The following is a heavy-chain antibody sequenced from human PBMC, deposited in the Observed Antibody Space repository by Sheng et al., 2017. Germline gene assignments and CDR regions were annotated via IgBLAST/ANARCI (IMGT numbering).Heavy chain of an antibody. CDR2: IPHDGSNK. Sequence: QVQLVESGGGVVQPGGSLRLSCAASGFIFSRYSIHWVRQAPGKGLEWLAVIPHDGSNKYYADSVKGRFTISRDNSRNTVYLQMNSLRPEDTAVYYCARGCGSGINDAS. D-gene: IGHD3-10*01. CDR1: GFIFSRYS. V-gene: IGHV3-30*04. J-gene: IGHJ3*01. CDR3: ARGCGSGINDAS.